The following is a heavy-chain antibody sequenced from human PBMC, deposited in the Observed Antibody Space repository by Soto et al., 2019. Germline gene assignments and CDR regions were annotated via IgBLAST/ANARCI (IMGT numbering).Heavy chain of an antibody. CDR3: ASVDTAMVKNYYYYGMDV. CDR2: IIPIFGTA. Sequence: ASVKVSCKASGGTFSSYAISWVRQAPGQGLEWMGGIIPIFGTANYAQKFQGRVTITADESTSTAYMELSSLRSEDTAVYYCASVDTAMVKNYYYYGMDVWGQGTTVTVSS. J-gene: IGHJ6*02. V-gene: IGHV1-69*13. CDR1: GGTFSSYA. D-gene: IGHD5-18*01.